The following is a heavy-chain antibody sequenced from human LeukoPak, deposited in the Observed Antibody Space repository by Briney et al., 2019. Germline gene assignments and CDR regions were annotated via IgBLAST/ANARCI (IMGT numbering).Heavy chain of an antibody. V-gene: IGHV3-23*01. D-gene: IGHD5-18*01. J-gene: IGHJ2*01. CDR1: GFTFSSYS. CDR2: ITGRGGNT. CDR3: AKDEGVQLWLGYFDL. Sequence: GGSLRLSCAASGFTFSSYSMNWVRQAPGKGLEWVSSITGRGGNTFYADSVKGRFTISRDNSKDTLYLQMNSLRAEDTAVYYCAKDEGVQLWLGYFDLWGRGTLVTVSS.